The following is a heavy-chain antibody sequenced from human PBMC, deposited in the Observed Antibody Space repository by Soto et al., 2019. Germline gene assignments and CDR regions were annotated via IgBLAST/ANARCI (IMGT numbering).Heavy chain of an antibody. V-gene: IGHV1-69*02. J-gene: IGHJ4*02. CDR3: ASRYDSSDY. D-gene: IGHD3-22*01. Sequence: QVQLVQSGAEVKKPGSSVKVSCKASGGTFSSYTSSWVRQAPGQGLEWMGRIIPILGIANYAQKFQGRVTITAVKSTSTAYMELSSLRSEDTAVYYCASRYDSSDYWGQGTLVTVSS. CDR2: IIPILGIA. CDR1: GGTFSSYT.